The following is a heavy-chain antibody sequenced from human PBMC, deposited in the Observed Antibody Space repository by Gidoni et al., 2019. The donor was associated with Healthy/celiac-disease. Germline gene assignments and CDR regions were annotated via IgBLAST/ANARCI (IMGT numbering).Heavy chain of an antibody. D-gene: IGHD3-10*01. V-gene: IGHV1-69*01. CDR2: IIPIFGTA. CDR3: ARGFGRDGYKRYYYYGMDV. J-gene: IGHJ6*02. CDR1: GGTFRRYA. Sequence: QVQLVQSGAEVKKPGSSVKVSCKASGGTFRRYAISWVRQAPGQGLDWMGGIIPIFGTANYAQKFQGRVTITADESTSTAYMELSSLRSEDTAVYYCARGFGRDGYKRYYYYGMDVWGQGTTVTVSS.